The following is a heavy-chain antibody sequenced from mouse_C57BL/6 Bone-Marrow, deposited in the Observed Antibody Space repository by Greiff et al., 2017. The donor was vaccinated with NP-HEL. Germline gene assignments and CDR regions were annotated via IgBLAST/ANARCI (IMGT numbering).Heavy chain of an antibody. V-gene: IGHV5-9-1*02. D-gene: IGHD2-4*01. CDR3: TRGAYYDPYYAMDY. J-gene: IGHJ4*01. CDR1: GFTFSSYA. Sequence: DVQLQESGEGLVKPGGSLKLSCAASGFTFSSYAMSWVRQTPEKRLEWVAYISSGGDYIYYADTVKGRFTISRDNARNTLYLQMSSLKSEDTAMYYCTRGAYYDPYYAMDYWGQGTSVTVSS. CDR2: ISSGGDYI.